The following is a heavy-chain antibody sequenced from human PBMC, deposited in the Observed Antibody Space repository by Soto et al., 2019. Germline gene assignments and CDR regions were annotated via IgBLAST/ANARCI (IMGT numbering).Heavy chain of an antibody. J-gene: IGHJ5*02. CDR3: ARDWRTNTRDLRWFDP. V-gene: IGHV4-38-2*02. Sequence: ILGRTFFVCGCSIGSSYYWGWIRHPPGKGLEWIGTIHHGGSSFYNPSLKSRVTMSVDTSKNQFSLKLRSVTAADTAVYFCARDWRTNTRDLRWFDPWGRGILVTFTS. CDR2: IHHGGSS. CDR1: GCSIGSSYY.